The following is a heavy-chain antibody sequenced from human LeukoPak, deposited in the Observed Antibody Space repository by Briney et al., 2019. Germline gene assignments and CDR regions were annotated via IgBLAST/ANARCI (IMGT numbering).Heavy chain of an antibody. CDR2: INPQSGYT. CDR3: SRGLTNPRDFNY. CDR1: GYIFTDYY. D-gene: IGHD4/OR15-4a*01. Sequence: ASVKVSCEASGYIFTDYYIHWVRQAPGQGLEWMGFINPQSGYTSYLQKFQGRVTMTTDTSISTAYMELSSLGSDDTAFYYCSRGLTNPRDFNYWGQGALVIVSS. J-gene: IGHJ4*02. V-gene: IGHV1-2*02.